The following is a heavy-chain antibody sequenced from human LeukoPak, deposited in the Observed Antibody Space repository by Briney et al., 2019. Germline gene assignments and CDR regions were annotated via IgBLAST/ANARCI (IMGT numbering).Heavy chain of an antibody. CDR3: AKPRYYGSGLDAFDI. V-gene: IGHV3-11*01. CDR2: ISSSGSTI. D-gene: IGHD3-10*01. J-gene: IGHJ3*02. CDR1: GFTFSDYY. Sequence: GGSLRLSCAASGFTFSDYYMSWIRQAPGKGLEWVSYISSSGSTIYYADSVKGRFTISRDNSKNTLYLQMNSLRAEDTAVYYCAKPRYYGSGLDAFDIWGQGTMVTVSS.